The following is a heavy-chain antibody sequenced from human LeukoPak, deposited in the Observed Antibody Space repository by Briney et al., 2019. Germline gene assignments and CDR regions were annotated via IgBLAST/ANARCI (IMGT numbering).Heavy chain of an antibody. Sequence: GGSLRLSCAASGLTFSGYHMSWIRQAPGQGLEWVSYISSSSDYTNYADSVKGRCTISRDNAKNSLYLQRNSLRAEDTAVYYCARGQSGFDFWGQGTLVTVSS. J-gene: IGHJ4*02. CDR1: GLTFSGYH. CDR3: ARGQSGFDF. V-gene: IGHV3-11*05. D-gene: IGHD3-3*01. CDR2: ISSSSDYT.